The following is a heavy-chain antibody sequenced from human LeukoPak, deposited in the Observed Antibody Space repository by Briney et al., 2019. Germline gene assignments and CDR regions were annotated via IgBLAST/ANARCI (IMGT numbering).Heavy chain of an antibody. CDR3: ASDVSPRGISACEY. D-gene: IGHD2-15*01. Sequence: GGSLRLSCAASGFTFSSYEMNWVRQAPGKGLEWVSYISSSGSTIYYADSVKGRFTISRDNAKNSLYLQMNSLRPEDTAVYYCASDVSPRGISACEYWGQGTLVTVSS. V-gene: IGHV3-48*03. CDR1: GFTFSSYE. CDR2: ISSSGSTI. J-gene: IGHJ4*02.